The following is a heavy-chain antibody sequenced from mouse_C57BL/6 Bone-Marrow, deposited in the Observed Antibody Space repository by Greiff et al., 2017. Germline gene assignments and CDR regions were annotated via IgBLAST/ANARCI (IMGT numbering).Heavy chain of an antibody. J-gene: IGHJ2*01. V-gene: IGHV1-64*01. Sequence: VQLKQPGAELVKPGASVKLSCKASGYTFTSYWMHWVKQRPGQGLEWIGMIHPNSGSTNYNEKFKSKATLTVDKSSSTAYLQLSSLTSEDSAVYYGARPYYYGSSYLDYGGQGTTLTVSS. CDR1: GYTFTSYW. D-gene: IGHD1-1*01. CDR2: IHPNSGST. CDR3: ARPYYYGSSYLDY.